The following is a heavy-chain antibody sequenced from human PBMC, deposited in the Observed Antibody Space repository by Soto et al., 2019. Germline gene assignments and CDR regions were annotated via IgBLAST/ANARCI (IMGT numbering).Heavy chain of an antibody. CDR3: AKLEHDYSNYDAFDI. CDR2: ISWNSGSI. CDR1: GFTFDDYA. D-gene: IGHD4-4*01. J-gene: IGHJ3*02. Sequence: GGSLRLSCAASGFTFDDYAMHWVRQAPGKGLEWVSGISWNSGSIGYADSVKGRFTISRDNAKNSLYLQMNSLRAEDTALYYCAKLEHDYSNYDAFDIWGQGTMVTVSS. V-gene: IGHV3-9*01.